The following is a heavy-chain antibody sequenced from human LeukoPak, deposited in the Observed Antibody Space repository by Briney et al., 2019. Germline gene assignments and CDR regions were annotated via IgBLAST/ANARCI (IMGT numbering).Heavy chain of an antibody. D-gene: IGHD3-10*02. J-gene: IGHJ4*02. V-gene: IGHV4-59*01. CDR2: VNYSGRT. CDR3: ARVVFGELPAFFDY. Sequence: PSETLSLTCTVSGGSISSYYWSWIRQPPGKGLEWIGDVNYSGRTKNNPSLKSRPAMSVDMSKNQFSLKLNSVTAADTAVYYCARVVFGELPAFFDYWGQGTLVTVSS. CDR1: GGSISSYY.